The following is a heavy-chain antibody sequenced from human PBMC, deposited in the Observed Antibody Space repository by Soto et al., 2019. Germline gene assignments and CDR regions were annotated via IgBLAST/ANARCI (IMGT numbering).Heavy chain of an antibody. CDR2: INAGNGNT. J-gene: IGHJ5*02. Sequence: ASVKVSCKASGYTFTTYALHWVRQAPGQRLEWMGWINAGNGNTKYSQKFQAGVTITRDTSASTTYMELSSLTSEDTAVYYCARDQGYFDSGGYYFPWGQGTLVTVPQ. CDR1: GYTFTTYA. D-gene: IGHD3-22*01. CDR3: ARDQGYFDSGGYYFP. V-gene: IGHV1-3*01.